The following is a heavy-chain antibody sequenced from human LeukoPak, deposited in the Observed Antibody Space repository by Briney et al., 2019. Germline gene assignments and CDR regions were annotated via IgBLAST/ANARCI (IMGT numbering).Heavy chain of an antibody. V-gene: IGHV1-46*01. CDR2: INPSGGST. CDR3: ARGGYSYGYSNYYYYYGMDA. CDR1: GYTFTSYY. D-gene: IGHD5-18*01. Sequence: ASVKVSCKASGYTFTSYYMHWVRQAPGQGLEWMGIINPSGGSTSYAQKFQGRVTMTRDTSTSTVYMELSSLRSEDTAVYYCARGGYSYGYSNYYYYYGMDAWGQGTTVTVSS. J-gene: IGHJ6*02.